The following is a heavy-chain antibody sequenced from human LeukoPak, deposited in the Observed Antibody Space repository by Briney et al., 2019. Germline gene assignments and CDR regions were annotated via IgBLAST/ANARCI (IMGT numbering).Heavy chain of an antibody. J-gene: IGHJ3*02. D-gene: IGHD6-13*01. Sequence: PGGSLRLSCAASGFTFSSYWMSWVRQATGKGLEWVSAIGTAGDTYYPGSVKGRFTISRENAKNSLYLQMNSLRAGDTAVYYCARGIAAAGREPDAFDIWGQGTMVTVSS. CDR1: GFTFSSYW. CDR3: ARGIAAAGREPDAFDI. CDR2: IGTAGDT. V-gene: IGHV3-13*04.